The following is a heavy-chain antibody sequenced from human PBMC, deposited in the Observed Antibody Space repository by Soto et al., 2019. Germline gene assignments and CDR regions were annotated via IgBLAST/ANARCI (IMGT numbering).Heavy chain of an antibody. V-gene: IGHV4-31*03. Sequence: QVQLQESGPGLVKPSQTLSLTCTVSGGSISSGGYYWSWIRQHPRKGRDWIGYSYYSGSTYHNPSLKSRVTIAVETSKKQFSLKLSSVTAAETAVYYCARDGRYQLLSGCMDVWGQGTTVTGSS. CDR2: SYYSGST. D-gene: IGHD2-2*01. CDR1: GGSISSGGYY. J-gene: IGHJ6*02. CDR3: ARDGRYQLLSGCMDV.